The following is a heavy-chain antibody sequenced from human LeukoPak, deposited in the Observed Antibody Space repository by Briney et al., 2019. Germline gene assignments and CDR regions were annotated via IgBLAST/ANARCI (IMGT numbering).Heavy chain of an antibody. CDR1: GFTFSSYS. CDR2: ISDSSGTI. J-gene: IGHJ4*02. Sequence: GGSLRLSCAASGFTFSSYSMMWVRQAPGEGLEWVSYISDSSGTIYYADSVKGRFTISRDNAKNSLYLQMNSLRAEDTAVYYCTGKFDYWGQGTLVTVSS. CDR3: TGKFDY. V-gene: IGHV3-48*04.